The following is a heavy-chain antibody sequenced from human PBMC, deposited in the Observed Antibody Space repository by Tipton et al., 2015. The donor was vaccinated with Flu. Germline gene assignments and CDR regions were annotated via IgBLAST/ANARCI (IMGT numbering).Heavy chain of an antibody. J-gene: IGHJ4*02. CDR1: GGSISSYY. CDR2: IYYSGST. V-gene: IGHV4-59*08. D-gene: IGHD3-16*02. CDR3: ARHYIVWGSYPLPYYFDY. Sequence: TLSLTCTVSGGSISSYYWSWIRQPPGKGLEWIGYIYYSGSTNYNPSLKSRFTISVGTSKNQFSLKLSSVTAADTAVYYCARHYIVWGSYPLPYYFDYWGQGTLVTVSS.